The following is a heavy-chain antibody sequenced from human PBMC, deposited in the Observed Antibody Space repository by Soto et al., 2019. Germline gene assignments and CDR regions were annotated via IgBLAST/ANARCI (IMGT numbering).Heavy chain of an antibody. CDR2: IYYSGST. D-gene: IGHD3-22*01. CDR1: GGSVSSGSYY. Sequence: QVQLQESGPGLVKPSETLSLTCTVSGGSVSSGSYYWSWIRQPPGKGLEWIGYIYYSGSTNYNPSLKSRVTTPVDTSKNQFSLKLSSVPAADTAVYYCAREQDYYDGSGPWFDPWGQGTLVTVSS. CDR3: AREQDYYDGSGPWFDP. V-gene: IGHV4-61*01. J-gene: IGHJ5*02.